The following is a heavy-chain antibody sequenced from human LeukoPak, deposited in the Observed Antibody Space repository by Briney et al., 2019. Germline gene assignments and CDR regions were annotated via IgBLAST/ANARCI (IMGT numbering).Heavy chain of an antibody. D-gene: IGHD4-17*01. Sequence: PGGSLRLSCAASGFNLNSYMLNWVRQAPGKGLEWVSSISSSSSYIYYADSVKGRFTISRDNAKNSLYLQMNSLRAEDTAVYYCARDAGTVTTDYWGQGTLVTVSS. CDR3: ARDAGTVTTDY. V-gene: IGHV3-21*01. J-gene: IGHJ4*02. CDR2: ISSSSSYI. CDR1: GFNLNSYM.